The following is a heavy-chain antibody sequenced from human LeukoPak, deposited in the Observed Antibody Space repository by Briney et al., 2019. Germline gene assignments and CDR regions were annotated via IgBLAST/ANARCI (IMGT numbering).Heavy chain of an antibody. CDR3: ARAARAALYAFDI. CDR1: GGSISSGGYY. CDR2: IYYSGST. J-gene: IGHJ3*02. Sequence: SQTLSLTCTVSGGSISSGGYYWSWIRQHPGKGLEWIGYIYYSGSTYYNPSLNSRVTISVDTSKNQFSLKLSSVTAADTAVYYCARAARAALYAFDIWGQGTMVTVSS. V-gene: IGHV4-31*03. D-gene: IGHD6-6*01.